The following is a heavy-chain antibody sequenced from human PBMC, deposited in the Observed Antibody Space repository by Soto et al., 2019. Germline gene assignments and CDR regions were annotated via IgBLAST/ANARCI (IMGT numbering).Heavy chain of an antibody. Sequence: PSETLSLTCTVSGGSISSGDYYWSWIRQPPGKGLEWIGYIYYSGSAYYNPSLRSRVTISVDTSKNQFSLKLSSVTAADTAVYYCARENGGTAMVRGNWFDPWGQGTLVTVSS. CDR3: ARENGGTAMVRGNWFDP. D-gene: IGHD5-18*01. V-gene: IGHV4-30-4*01. J-gene: IGHJ5*02. CDR2: IYYSGSA. CDR1: GGSISSGDYY.